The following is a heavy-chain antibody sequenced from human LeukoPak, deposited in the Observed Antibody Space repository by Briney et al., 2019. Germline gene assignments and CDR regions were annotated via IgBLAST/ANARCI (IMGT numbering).Heavy chain of an antibody. J-gene: IGHJ3*02. CDR1: GFTFSRNG. V-gene: IGHV3-33*01. CDR3: ARPFWSPHPTHAFDM. CDR2: IWYDGSNK. Sequence: PGGSLRLSCVASGFTFSRNGMHWVRQAPGKGLEWVAVIWYDGSNKYYADSVKGRFTISRDNSKNTLYLQMNSPRAEDTAVYYCARPFWSPHPTHAFDMWGQGTMVTVSS. D-gene: IGHD3-3*01.